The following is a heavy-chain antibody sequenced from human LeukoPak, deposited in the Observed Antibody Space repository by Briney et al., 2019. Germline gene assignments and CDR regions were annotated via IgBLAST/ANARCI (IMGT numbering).Heavy chain of an antibody. CDR1: GYSISHDYY. V-gene: IGHV4-38-2*02. Sequence: SETLSLTCTVSGYSISHDYYWGWIRQSPGKGPEWIGSIYHSGSAYYNASLKSRVTISVDTSKNQFSLKLSSVTAADTAVYYCARTNYDYYFDYWGQGTLVTVSS. D-gene: IGHD3-16*01. J-gene: IGHJ4*02. CDR3: ARTNYDYYFDY. CDR2: IYHSGSA.